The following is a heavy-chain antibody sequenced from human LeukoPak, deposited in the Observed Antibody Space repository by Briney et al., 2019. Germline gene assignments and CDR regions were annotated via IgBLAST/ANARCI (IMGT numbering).Heavy chain of an antibody. V-gene: IGHV3-21*01. D-gene: IGHD1-26*01. Sequence: PGGSLRLSCAASGFTFSSNSMNWVRQAPGKGLEWVSSISRSSSYIYYADSVKGRFTISRDNAKNSLYLQMNSLRAEDTAVYYCARDRSVGATTAADYWGQGTLVTVSS. CDR2: ISRSSSYI. CDR3: ARDRSVGATTAADY. CDR1: GFTFSSNS. J-gene: IGHJ4*02.